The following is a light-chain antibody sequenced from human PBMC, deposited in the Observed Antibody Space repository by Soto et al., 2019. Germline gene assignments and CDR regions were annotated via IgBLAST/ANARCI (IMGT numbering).Light chain of an antibody. CDR1: SSDVGGYNY. CDR2: EVS. V-gene: IGLV2-14*01. CDR3: SSYTSSSTPS. Sequence: QSALIQPASVSGSPGQSITISCTGTSSDVGGYNYVSWYQQHPGKAPKLMIYEVSNRPSGVSNRFSGSKSGNTASLTISGLQAEDEADYYCSSYTSSSTPSFGGGTKLTVL. J-gene: IGLJ2*01.